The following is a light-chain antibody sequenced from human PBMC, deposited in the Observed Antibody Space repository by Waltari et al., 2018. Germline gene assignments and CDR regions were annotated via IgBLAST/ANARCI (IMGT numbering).Light chain of an antibody. CDR1: QTFTSY. V-gene: IGKV1-39*01. Sequence: DIQMTQSPSSLSASVGDRVTITCRASQTFTSYLNWYQQKPGKAPKRLIFAESSLQSGVPSRFNGSGSGTDFTLTISSLLPEDFATYYCQQSYSTPLTFGPRTKVDIK. CDR3: QQSYSTPLT. J-gene: IGKJ3*01. CDR2: AES.